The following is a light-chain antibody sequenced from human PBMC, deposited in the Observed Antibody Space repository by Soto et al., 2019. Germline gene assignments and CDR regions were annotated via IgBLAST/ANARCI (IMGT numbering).Light chain of an antibody. Sequence: DIQMTQSPSSLSASVGDRVTITCRASQSISSYLNWYQQKPGKAPKLLIYAASSLQSGVPSRFSCSGSGTDFTLTISSLQPDDFATYYCQQSYSTPRTFGQGTQVEIK. CDR2: AAS. V-gene: IGKV1-39*01. CDR3: QQSYSTPRT. CDR1: QSISSY. J-gene: IGKJ1*01.